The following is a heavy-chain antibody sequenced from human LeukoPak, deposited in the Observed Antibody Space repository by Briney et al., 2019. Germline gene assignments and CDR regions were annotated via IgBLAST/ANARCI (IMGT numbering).Heavy chain of an antibody. CDR1: GGSFSGYY. D-gene: IGHD5-18*01. J-gene: IGHJ6*02. Sequence: SETLSLTCAVYGGSFSGYYWSWIRQPPGKGLEWIGEINHSGSTNYNPSLKSRVTISVDTSKNQFSLKLSSVTAADTAVYYCARNRGYSYGYAYYYYGMDVWGQGTTVTVSS. V-gene: IGHV4-34*01. CDR2: INHSGST. CDR3: ARNRGYSYGYAYYYYGMDV.